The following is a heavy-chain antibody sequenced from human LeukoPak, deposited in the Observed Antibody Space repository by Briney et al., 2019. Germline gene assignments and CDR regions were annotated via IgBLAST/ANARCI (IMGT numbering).Heavy chain of an antibody. D-gene: IGHD6-19*01. V-gene: IGHV1-69*04. CDR2: IIPILGIA. CDR3: ARLWSPGMAVAGTGVY. J-gene: IGHJ4*02. Sequence: AASVKVSCTASGGTFSSYAISWVRQAPGQGLEWMGRIIPILGIANYAQKFQGRVTITADKSTSTAYMELSSLRSEDTAVYYCARLWSPGMAVAGTGVYWGQGTLVTVSS. CDR1: GGTFSSYA.